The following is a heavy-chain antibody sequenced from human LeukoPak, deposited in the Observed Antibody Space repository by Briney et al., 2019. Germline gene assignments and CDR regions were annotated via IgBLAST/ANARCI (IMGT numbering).Heavy chain of an antibody. CDR3: ARVMGNYATDY. V-gene: IGHV3-11*04. CDR1: GFTFSVYY. CDR2: ISSGDNTI. Sequence: GGSLRLXCAASGFTFSVYYMSWIRQAPGKGLEWASYISSGDNTIYYADSVKGRFTMSRDNAKNSLYLQMNSLRAEDTAVYYCARVMGNYATDYWGQGTLVTVSS. D-gene: IGHD1-7*01. J-gene: IGHJ4*02.